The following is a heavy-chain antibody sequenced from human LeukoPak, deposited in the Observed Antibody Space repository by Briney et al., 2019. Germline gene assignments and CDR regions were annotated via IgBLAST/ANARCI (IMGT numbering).Heavy chain of an antibody. CDR3: ARRGARYSGYDNYFDY. D-gene: IGHD5-12*01. CDR1: GGSISSSSYY. CDR2: INHSGST. Sequence: SETLSLTCTVSGGSISSSSYYWGWIRQPPGKGLEWIGEINHSGSTNYNPSLKSRVTISVDTSKNQFSLKLSSVTAADTAVYYCARRGARYSGYDNYFDYWGQGTLVTVSS. J-gene: IGHJ4*02. V-gene: IGHV4-39*07.